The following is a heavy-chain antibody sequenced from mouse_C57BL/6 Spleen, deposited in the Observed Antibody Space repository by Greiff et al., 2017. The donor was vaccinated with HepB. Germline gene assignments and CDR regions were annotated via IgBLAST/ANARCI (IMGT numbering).Heavy chain of an antibody. CDR3: ARRVLRYVSYWYFDV. V-gene: IGHV5-16*01. CDR2: INYDGSST. Sequence: EVMLVESEGGLVQPGSSMKLSCTASGFTFSDYYMAWVRQVPEKGLEWVANINYDGSSTYYLDSLKSRFIISRDNAKNILYLQMSSLKSEDTATYYCARRVLRYVSYWYFDVWGTGTTVTVSS. J-gene: IGHJ1*03. D-gene: IGHD1-1*01. CDR1: GFTFSDYY.